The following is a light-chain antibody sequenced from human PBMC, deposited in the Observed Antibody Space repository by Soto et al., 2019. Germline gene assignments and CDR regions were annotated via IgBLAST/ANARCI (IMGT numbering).Light chain of an antibody. V-gene: IGKV1-39*01. CDR3: QQSYSTPLT. CDR1: QSISSY. Sequence: DIQMTQSPSSLSAFVGDRVTLTCLASQSISSYLNWYQQKPGKAPKLLIYAASSLQSGVPSRFSGSGSGTDFTLTISSLQPEDFATYYCQQSYSTPLTFGGGTKVDIK. J-gene: IGKJ4*01. CDR2: AAS.